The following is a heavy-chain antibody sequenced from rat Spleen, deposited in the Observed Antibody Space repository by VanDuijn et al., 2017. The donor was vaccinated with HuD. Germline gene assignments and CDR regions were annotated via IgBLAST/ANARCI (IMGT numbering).Heavy chain of an antibody. CDR2: MWSGGST. D-gene: IGHD1-10*01. CDR3: TRGWNNPFDY. J-gene: IGHJ2*01. CDR1: GFSLTDYS. V-gene: IGHV2S63*01. Sequence: EVQLKESGPGLVQPSQTLSLTCTVSGFSLTDYSVHWVRPPPGKGLEWMGVMWSGGSTAYNSALKSRLSISRDTSKSQVFLKMNSLQTDDTAIYYCTRGWNNPFDYWGQGVMVTVSS.